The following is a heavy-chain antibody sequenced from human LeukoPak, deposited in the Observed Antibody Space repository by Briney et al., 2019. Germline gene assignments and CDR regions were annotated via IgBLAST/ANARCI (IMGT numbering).Heavy chain of an antibody. D-gene: IGHD3-9*01. Sequence: AGSLRLSCAASGFTFSSYWMHWVRQAPGKGLVWVSRINSDGSSTSYADSVKGRFAISRDNAKNTLYLQMNSLRAEDTAVYYCARDGDYDILTGWGQGTLVTVSS. CDR1: GFTFSSYW. V-gene: IGHV3-74*01. CDR2: INSDGSST. CDR3: ARDGDYDILTG. J-gene: IGHJ4*02.